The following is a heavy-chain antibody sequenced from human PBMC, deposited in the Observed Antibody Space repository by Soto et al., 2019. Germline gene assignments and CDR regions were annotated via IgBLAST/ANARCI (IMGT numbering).Heavy chain of an antibody. D-gene: IGHD1-26*01. CDR1: GFTFSDHY. CDR2: IRNRANSHTT. J-gene: IGHJ4*02. V-gene: IGHV3-72*01. Sequence: EVQLVESGGGLVQPGGSLRLSCAASGFTFSDHYMDWVRQSPGKGLEWVGRIRNRANSHTTFYASSLKGRFTISRDDSKNSVFLEMNSLKTEDTAVYYCATLERIVGGTWDYWGQGTLVTVSS. CDR3: ATLERIVGGTWDY.